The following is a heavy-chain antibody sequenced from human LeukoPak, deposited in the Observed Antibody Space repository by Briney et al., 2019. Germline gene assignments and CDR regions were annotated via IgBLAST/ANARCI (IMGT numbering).Heavy chain of an antibody. Sequence: GGSLRLSCAASGFTFSSYAMHWVRQAPGKGLEWVAVISYDGSNKYYADSVKGRFTISRDNSKNTLYLQMNSLRAEDTAVYYCARDSGYSYGKDDYWGQGTLVTVSS. D-gene: IGHD5-18*01. V-gene: IGHV3-30-3*01. CDR1: GFTFSSYA. CDR3: ARDSGYSYGKDDY. J-gene: IGHJ4*02. CDR2: ISYDGSNK.